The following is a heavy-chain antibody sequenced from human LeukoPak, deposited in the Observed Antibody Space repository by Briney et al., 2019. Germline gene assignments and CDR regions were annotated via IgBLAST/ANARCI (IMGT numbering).Heavy chain of an antibody. CDR3: ARDRVGPDVFGF. CDR1: GFTFSNAW. Sequence: GGSLRLSCAASGFTFSNAWMSWVRQAPGKGLEWVSLIFNSGGTTYYADSVKGRFTISRDNAKNTLHVQMNSLTAEDTAVYYCARDRVGPDVFGFWGQGTMVTVSS. J-gene: IGHJ3*01. CDR2: IFNSGGTT. V-gene: IGHV3-23*01. D-gene: IGHD3/OR15-3a*01.